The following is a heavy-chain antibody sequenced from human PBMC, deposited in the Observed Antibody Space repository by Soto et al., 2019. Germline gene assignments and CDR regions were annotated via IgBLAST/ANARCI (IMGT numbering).Heavy chain of an antibody. Sequence: LSLTCAVSGYSISSGYYWGWLRQPPGKGLEWIGSIYHSGSTYYNPSLNSRVTLSIDMTNNHVSLILNSVTAADTAVYYCARVGPWVPYYYDSSPYTFENWFDPWGQGTLVTVSS. D-gene: IGHD3-22*01. V-gene: IGHV4-38-2*01. CDR1: GYSISSGYY. CDR3: ARVGPWVPYYYDSSPYTFENWFDP. J-gene: IGHJ5*02. CDR2: IYHSGST.